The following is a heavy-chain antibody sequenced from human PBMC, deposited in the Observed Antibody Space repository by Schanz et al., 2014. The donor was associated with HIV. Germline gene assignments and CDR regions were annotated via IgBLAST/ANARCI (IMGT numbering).Heavy chain of an antibody. J-gene: IGHJ4*02. D-gene: IGHD5-12*01. CDR1: GFTFDDYG. V-gene: IGHV3-20*04. Sequence: EVQLVESGGGVVRPGGSLRLSCAASGFTFDDYGMSWVRQAPGKGLEWVSGINWNGGSTGYADSVKGRFTISRDNAKNSLYLQMNSLREDDTAIYYCVRDCVSGCPADYWGQGTLVTVSS. CDR2: INWNGGST. CDR3: VRDCVSGCPADY.